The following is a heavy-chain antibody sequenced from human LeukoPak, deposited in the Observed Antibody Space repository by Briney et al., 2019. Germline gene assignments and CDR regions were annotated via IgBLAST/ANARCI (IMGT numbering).Heavy chain of an antibody. J-gene: IGHJ4*02. CDR2: INHSGST. D-gene: IGHD6-13*01. CDR1: GGSFSGYY. V-gene: IGHV4-34*01. Sequence: SETLSLTCAVYGGSFSGYYWSWIRQPPGKGLEWIGEINHSGSTNYNPSLKSRVTISVDTSKNQFSLKLSSVTAADTAVYYCARGFSSSWYGFDYWGQGTLVTVSS. CDR3: ARGFSSSWYGFDY.